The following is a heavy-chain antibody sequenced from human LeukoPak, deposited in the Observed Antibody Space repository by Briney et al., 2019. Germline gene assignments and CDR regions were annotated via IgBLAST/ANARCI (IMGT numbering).Heavy chain of an antibody. D-gene: IGHD3-22*01. CDR3: ARVYYYDSSGYWYFDY. CDR2: INPGDSDT. CDR1: GYSFTSYW. Sequence: GESLKISCKGSGYSFTSYWIGWVRQMPGKGLEWMGIINPGDSDTRYSPSFQGQVTISADKSISTAYLQWSSLRASDTAMYYCARVYYYDSSGYWYFDYWGQGTLVTVSS. J-gene: IGHJ4*02. V-gene: IGHV5-51*01.